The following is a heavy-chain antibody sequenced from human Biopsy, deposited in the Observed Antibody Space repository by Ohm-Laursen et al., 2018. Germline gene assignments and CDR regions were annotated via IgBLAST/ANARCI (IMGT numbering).Heavy chain of an antibody. CDR3: ARGQALKSFDY. CDR2: IYHSGST. V-gene: IGHV4-38-2*02. CDR1: GDSINNYY. J-gene: IGHJ4*02. Sequence: GTLSLTCTVSGDSINNYYWSWIRQPPGKGLEWIGSIYHSGSTYYNPSLKSRVTISVDTSKNQFPLKLSSVTAADTAGYYCARGQALKSFDYWGQGTLVTVSS.